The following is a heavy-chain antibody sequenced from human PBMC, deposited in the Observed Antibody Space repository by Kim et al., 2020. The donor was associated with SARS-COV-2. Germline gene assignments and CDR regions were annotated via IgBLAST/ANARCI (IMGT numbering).Heavy chain of an antibody. D-gene: IGHD6-13*01. CDR3: ASPLYSSSGNPYAFDI. CDR2: ISYDGSNK. CDR1: GFTFSSYA. Sequence: GGSLRLSCAASGFTFSSYAMHWVRQAPGKGLEWVAVISYDGSNKYYADSVKGRFTISRDNSKNTLYLQMNSLRAEDTAVYYCASPLYSSSGNPYAFDIWGQGTMVTVSS. J-gene: IGHJ3*02. V-gene: IGHV3-30*04.